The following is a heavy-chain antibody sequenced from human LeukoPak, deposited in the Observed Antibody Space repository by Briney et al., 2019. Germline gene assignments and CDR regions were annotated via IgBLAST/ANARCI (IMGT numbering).Heavy chain of an antibody. CDR2: IIPIFGTA. Sequence: SVKVSCKASGYTFTSYYMHWVRQAPGQGLEWMGGIIPIFGTANYAQKFQGRVTITADESTSTAYMELSSLRSEDTAVYYCARGLPYGSGSYFLDYWGQGTLVTVSS. CDR1: GYTFTSYY. D-gene: IGHD3-10*01. V-gene: IGHV1-69*13. J-gene: IGHJ4*02. CDR3: ARGLPYGSGSYFLDY.